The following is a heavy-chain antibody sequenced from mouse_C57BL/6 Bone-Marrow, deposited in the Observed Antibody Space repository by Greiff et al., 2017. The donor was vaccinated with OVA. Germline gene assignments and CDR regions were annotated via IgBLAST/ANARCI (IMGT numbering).Heavy chain of an antibody. CDR2: IYPSDSET. V-gene: IGHV1-61*01. Sequence: VQLQQPGAELVRPGSSVKLSCKASGYTFTSYWMDWVKQRPGQGLEWIGNIYPSDSETHYNQKFKDKATLTVDKSSSTAYMQLNSLTSEDSAVYFCARILLPHYAMDYWGQGTSVTVSS. J-gene: IGHJ4*01. CDR1: GYTFTSYW. CDR3: ARILLPHYAMDY.